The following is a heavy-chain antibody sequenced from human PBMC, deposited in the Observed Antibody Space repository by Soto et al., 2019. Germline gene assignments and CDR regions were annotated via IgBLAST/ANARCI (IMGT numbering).Heavy chain of an antibody. CDR2: INHSGST. J-gene: IGHJ4*02. CDR1: GGSFSGYY. Sequence: SETLSLTCAVYGGSFSGYYWSWIRQPPGKGLEWIGEINHSGSTYYNPSLKSRVTISVDTSKNQFSLKLSSVTAADTAVYYCASSDGGSTIDYWGQGALVTVSS. V-gene: IGHV4-34*01. CDR3: ASSDGGSTIDY.